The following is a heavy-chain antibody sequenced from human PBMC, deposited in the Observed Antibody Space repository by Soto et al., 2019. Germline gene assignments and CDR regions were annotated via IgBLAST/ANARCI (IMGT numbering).Heavy chain of an antibody. CDR3: ARERDYYDSSGYYYSYFDY. V-gene: IGHV4-59*01. D-gene: IGHD3-22*01. Sequence: SETLSLTCTVSGGSISSYYWSWIRQPPGKGLEGIGYIYYSGSTNYNPSLKSRVTISVDTSKNQFSLKLSSVTAADTAVYYCARERDYYDSSGYYYSYFDYWGQGTLVTVSS. J-gene: IGHJ4*02. CDR2: IYYSGST. CDR1: GGSISSYY.